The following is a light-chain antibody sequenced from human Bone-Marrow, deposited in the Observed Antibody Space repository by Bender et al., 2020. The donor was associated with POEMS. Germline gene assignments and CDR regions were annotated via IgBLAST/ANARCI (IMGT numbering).Light chain of an antibody. CDR1: SNDVGGYKY. CDR3: SSYAGTNNLL. Sequence: QSALTQPPSASGSPGQSVTISCTGTSNDVGGYKYVSWYQQHPGKAPKLLIYGVNQRPSGVPDRFSGSKSGNTASLTVSGLQAEDEADYYCSSYAGTNNLLFGGGTQLTVL. CDR2: GVN. V-gene: IGLV2-8*01. J-gene: IGLJ2*01.